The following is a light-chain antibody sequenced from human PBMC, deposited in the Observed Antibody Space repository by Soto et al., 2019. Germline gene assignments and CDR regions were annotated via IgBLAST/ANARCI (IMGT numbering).Light chain of an antibody. V-gene: IGKV3-11*01. CDR3: QQRSDWPLT. J-gene: IGKJ4*01. CDR2: DVS. Sequence: EIVLTQSPATLSLSPGERATLSCRTSQGVGSYLAWYQQKPGQAPRLLIYDVSKRATGFPARFSGSGSGTDFTLTISSLEPEDFAVYFCQQRSDWPLTFGGGTKLEI. CDR1: QGVGSY.